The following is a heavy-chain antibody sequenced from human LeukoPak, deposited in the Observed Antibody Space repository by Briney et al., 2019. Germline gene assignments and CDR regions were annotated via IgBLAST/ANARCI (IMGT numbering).Heavy chain of an antibody. J-gene: IGHJ6*03. V-gene: IGHV4-59*10. D-gene: IGHD3-10*01. CDR1: GGSFSGYY. CDR2: IYTSGST. Sequence: PSEILSLTCAVYGGSFSGYYWSWIRQPAGKGLEWIGRIYTSGSTHYNPSPNSRGTISVDTSKNQFSLKLSSMTAADTAVYYCASAAAVLWFGELLYSDCYSRGVRGKGTTVTVSS. CDR3: ASAAAVLWFGELLYSDCYSRGV.